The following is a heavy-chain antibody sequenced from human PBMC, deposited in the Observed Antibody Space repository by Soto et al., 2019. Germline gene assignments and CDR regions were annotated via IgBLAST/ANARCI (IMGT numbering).Heavy chain of an antibody. CDR1: GGSISSYY. D-gene: IGHD4-17*01. CDR3: ATNPNGDQYKWFDP. Sequence: PSETLSLTCTVSGGSISSYYWNWIRQPPGKGLEWIGYIYYTGSTNYNPALKSRVTISLDTSKNQFSLILSSVTAADTAVYYCATNPNGDQYKWFDPWGQGTLVTVSS. CDR2: IYYTGST. J-gene: IGHJ5*02. V-gene: IGHV4-59*01.